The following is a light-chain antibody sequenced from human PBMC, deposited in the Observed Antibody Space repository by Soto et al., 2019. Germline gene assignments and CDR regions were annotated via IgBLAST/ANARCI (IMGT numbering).Light chain of an antibody. J-gene: IGKJ1*01. CDR2: KAS. CDR3: QQYNSYRT. Sequence: DIQMTQSPSTLSASVGDRVTITCRASHSISSWLAWYQQKPGKAPKLLIYKASSLESGVPSRFSGSGSGTEFTLTISSLQPDDFATYYCQQYNSYRTFGQGTKVAIK. CDR1: HSISSW. V-gene: IGKV1-5*03.